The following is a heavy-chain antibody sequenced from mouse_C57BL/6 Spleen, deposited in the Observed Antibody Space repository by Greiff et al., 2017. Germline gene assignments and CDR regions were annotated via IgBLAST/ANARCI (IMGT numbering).Heavy chain of an antibody. J-gene: IGHJ4*01. CDR1: GYTFTSYW. CDR2: IHPNSGST. V-gene: IGHV1-64*01. CDR3: ARWTGSSYDAMDY. Sequence: QVQLQQPGAELVKPGASVKLSCKASGYTFTSYWMHWVKQRPGPGLEWIGMIHPNSGSTNYNEKFKSKATLTVDKSSSTAYMQLSSLTSEDSAVYYCARWTGSSYDAMDYWGQGTSVTVSS. D-gene: IGHD1-1*01.